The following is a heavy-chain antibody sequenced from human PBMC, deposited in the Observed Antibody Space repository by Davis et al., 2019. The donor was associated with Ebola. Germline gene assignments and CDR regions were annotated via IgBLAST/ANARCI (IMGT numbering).Heavy chain of an antibody. CDR3: ARTRAEGYCSGGSCYFHYYYGMDV. Sequence: SETLSLTCAVYGGSFSAYYWSWIRQPPGKGLEWIGEINHSGSTNYNPSLKRRVTISVDTSKNQFSLKLSSVTAADPAVYYCARTRAEGYCSGGSCYFHYYYGMDVWGQGTTVTVSS. D-gene: IGHD2-15*01. CDR1: GGSFSAYY. V-gene: IGHV4-34*01. J-gene: IGHJ6*02. CDR2: INHSGST.